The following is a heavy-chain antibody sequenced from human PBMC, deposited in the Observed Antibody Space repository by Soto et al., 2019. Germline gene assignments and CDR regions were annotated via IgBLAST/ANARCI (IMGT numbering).Heavy chain of an antibody. Sequence: SETLSLTCAVSGGSISSGGYSWSWIRQPPGKGLEWIGYIYHSGSTYYNPSLKSRVTISIDTSKNQFSLKLSSVTAADTFVYYCARPGNYGSGSYLYYLDYWGQGTLVTVSS. J-gene: IGHJ4*02. D-gene: IGHD3-10*01. CDR3: ARPGNYGSGSYLYYLDY. CDR1: GGSISSGGYS. CDR2: IYHSGST. V-gene: IGHV4-30-2*03.